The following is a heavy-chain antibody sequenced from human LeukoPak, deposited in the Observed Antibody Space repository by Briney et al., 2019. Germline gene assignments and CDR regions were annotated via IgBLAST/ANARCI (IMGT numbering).Heavy chain of an antibody. CDR3: APTTEYCIGTSCYLDWFDP. Sequence: SGPTLVKPTQTLTLTCTFSGFSLSTSGVGVGWIRQPPGKALEWLALIHWNDDKRYSPSLKSRLTITKDTSKNQVVLTMTNMDPVDTATYYCAPTTEYCIGTSCYLDWFDPWGQGTLVTVSS. CDR1: GFSLSTSGVG. D-gene: IGHD2-2*01. J-gene: IGHJ5*02. V-gene: IGHV2-5*01. CDR2: IHWNDDK.